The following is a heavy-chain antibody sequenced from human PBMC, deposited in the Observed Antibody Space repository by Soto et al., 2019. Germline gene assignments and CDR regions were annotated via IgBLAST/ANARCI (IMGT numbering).Heavy chain of an antibody. Sequence: GASVKVSCKASGYTFTSYGISWVRQAPGQGLEWMGGISPIFGTANYAQKFQGRVTITADESTSTAYMELSSLRSEDTAVYYCASHTRMATITQYYFDYWGQGTLVTVSS. CDR1: GYTFTSYG. J-gene: IGHJ4*02. V-gene: IGHV1-69*13. CDR2: ISPIFGTA. CDR3: ASHTRMATITQYYFDY. D-gene: IGHD5-12*01.